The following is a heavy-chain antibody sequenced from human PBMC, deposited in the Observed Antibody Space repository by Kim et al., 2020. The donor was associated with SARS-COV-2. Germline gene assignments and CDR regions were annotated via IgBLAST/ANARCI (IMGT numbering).Heavy chain of an antibody. J-gene: IGHJ5*02. Sequence: SETLSLTCTVSGGSISSYYWSWIRQPPGKGLEWIGYIYYSGSTNYNPSLKSRVTISVDTSKNQFSLKLSSVTAADTAVYYCARGGNDYVWGSYINWFDPWGQGTLVTVSS. CDR1: GGSISSYY. CDR3: ARGGNDYVWGSYINWFDP. CDR2: IYYSGST. V-gene: IGHV4-59*01. D-gene: IGHD3-16*01.